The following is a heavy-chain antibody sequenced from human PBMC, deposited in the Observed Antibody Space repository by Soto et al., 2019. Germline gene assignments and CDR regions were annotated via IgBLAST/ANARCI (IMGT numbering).Heavy chain of an antibody. CDR1: GFTFSSYA. D-gene: IGHD3-22*01. CDR2: ISGSGGST. J-gene: IGHJ4*02. CDR3: AKDGKYYYDSSGYYPLGY. V-gene: IGHV3-23*01. Sequence: GGSLRLSCAASGFTFSSYAMSWVRQAPGKGLEWVSAISGSGGSTYYADSVKGRFTISRDNSKNTLYLQMNSLRAEDTAVFYCAKDGKYYYDSSGYYPLGYWGQGTLVTVSS.